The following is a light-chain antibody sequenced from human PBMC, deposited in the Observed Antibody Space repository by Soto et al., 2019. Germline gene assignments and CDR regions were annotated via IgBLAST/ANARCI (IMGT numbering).Light chain of an antibody. CDR1: QSVSNNY. CDR3: QQYGSSGT. V-gene: IGKV3-20*01. J-gene: IGKJ1*01. CDR2: GAS. Sequence: EMVLTRSPGTLSLSPLERASGCCMASQSVSNNYLAWYQQKPGQAPRLLIYGASNRATGIPDRFSGSGSGTDFTLTISRLEPEDFAVYYCQQYGSSGTFGQGTKVDIK.